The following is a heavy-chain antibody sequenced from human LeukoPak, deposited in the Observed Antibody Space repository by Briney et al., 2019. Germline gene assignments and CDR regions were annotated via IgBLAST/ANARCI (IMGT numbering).Heavy chain of an antibody. J-gene: IGHJ4*02. V-gene: IGHV4-59*08. CDR3: TKGRGI. D-gene: IGHD3-10*01. CDR1: GGSISSYY. Sequence: SETLSLTCTVSGGSISSYYWSWIRQPPGKGLEWIGYIYYSGSTNYNPSLTSRVTISVDTSKNQFSLKRSSVTAVDTAVYYCTKGRGIWGQGTLVTVSS. CDR2: IYYSGST.